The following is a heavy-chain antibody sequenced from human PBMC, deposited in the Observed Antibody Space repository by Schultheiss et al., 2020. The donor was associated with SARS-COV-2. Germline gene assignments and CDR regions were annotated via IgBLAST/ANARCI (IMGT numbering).Heavy chain of an antibody. CDR2: ISAYNGNT. J-gene: IGHJ5*02. Sequence: ASVKVSCKASGYTFTSYGISWVRQAPGQGLEWMGWISAYNGNTNYAQKLQGRVTMTTDTSTSTAYMELRSLRSDDTAVYYCARDPVGATTTGVPRGWFDPWGQGTLVTVSS. CDR3: ARDPVGATTTGVPRGWFDP. D-gene: IGHD1-26*01. CDR1: GYTFTSYG. V-gene: IGHV1-18*01.